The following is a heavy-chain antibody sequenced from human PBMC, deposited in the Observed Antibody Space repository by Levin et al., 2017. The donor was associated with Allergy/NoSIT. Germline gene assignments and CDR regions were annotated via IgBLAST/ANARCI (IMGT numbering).Heavy chain of an antibody. Sequence: TASETLSLTCAVYGGSFSGYYWSWIRQPPGKGLEWIGEINHSGSTNYNPSLKSRVTISVDTSKNQFSLKLSSVTAADTAVYYCARGRFAWRIAVAGRGYYFDYWGQGTLVTVSS. J-gene: IGHJ4*02. CDR3: ARGRFAWRIAVAGRGYYFDY. CDR2: INHSGST. D-gene: IGHD6-19*01. V-gene: IGHV4-34*01. CDR1: GGSFSGYY.